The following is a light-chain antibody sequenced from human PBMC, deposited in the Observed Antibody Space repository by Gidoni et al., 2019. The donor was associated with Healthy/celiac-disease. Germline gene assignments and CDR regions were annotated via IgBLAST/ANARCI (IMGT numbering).Light chain of an antibody. CDR1: QGISNY. J-gene: IGKJ3*01. V-gene: IGKV1-27*01. CDR3: QKYNSDPRT. Sequence: GDRVTITCRASQGISNYLAWYQQKPGKVPKLLIYAASTLQSGVPSRFSGSGSGTDFTLTISSLQPEDVATYYCQKYNSDPRTFGPGTKVDIK. CDR2: AAS.